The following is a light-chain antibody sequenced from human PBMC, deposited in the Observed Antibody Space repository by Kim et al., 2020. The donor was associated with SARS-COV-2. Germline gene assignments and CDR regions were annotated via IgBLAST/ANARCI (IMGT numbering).Light chain of an antibody. J-gene: IGLJ3*02. Sequence: GQSITISCTGTSSDVGGYNYDSWYQQHPGKAPKLVIYEVSKRPAGVSDRFSGSKSGNTASLTISGLQAEDEADYYCNSYASSSTWVFGGGTKLTVL. CDR2: EVS. V-gene: IGLV2-8*01. CDR3: NSYASSSTWV. CDR1: SSDVGGYNY.